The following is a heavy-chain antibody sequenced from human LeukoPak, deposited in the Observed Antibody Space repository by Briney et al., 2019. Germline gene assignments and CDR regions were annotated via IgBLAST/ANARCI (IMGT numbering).Heavy chain of an antibody. Sequence: TLSLTCAVSNGSFSLYYWAWIRQPPGKGLEWIGEIDHSGNTNYHPSLQSRLTMSVDTTKEQFSLRLNSVTAADTAIYFCARGPPNGYSYGPFEYWGQGVLVNVS. V-gene: IGHV4-34*01. CDR1: NGSFSLYY. CDR2: IDHSGNT. D-gene: IGHD5-18*01. CDR3: ARGPPNGYSYGPFEY. J-gene: IGHJ4*02.